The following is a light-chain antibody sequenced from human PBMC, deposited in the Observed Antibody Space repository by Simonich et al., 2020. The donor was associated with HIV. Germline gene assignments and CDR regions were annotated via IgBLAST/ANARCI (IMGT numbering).Light chain of an antibody. CDR2: GTS. V-gene: IGKV3-15*01. CDR1: QSVSSN. CDR3: QQYDNWPLT. J-gene: IGKJ3*01. Sequence: EILMTQSPATLSVSPGERATLSCRASQSVSSNLAWYQQKPGQAPRLVIYGTSTRATGIPARFSGSGSGTEFTLTISSMQSEDFAVYYCQQYDNWPLTFGTGTKVDIK.